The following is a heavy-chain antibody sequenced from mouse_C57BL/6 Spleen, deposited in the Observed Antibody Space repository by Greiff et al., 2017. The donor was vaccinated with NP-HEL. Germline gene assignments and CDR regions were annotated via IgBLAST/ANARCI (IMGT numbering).Heavy chain of an antibody. V-gene: IGHV1-26*01. CDR1: GYTFTDYY. CDR3: ARGGTGYYGSPSYYFDY. D-gene: IGHD1-1*01. Sequence: VQLQQSGPELVKPGASVKISCKASGYTFTDYYMNWVKQSPGKSLEWIGDINPNNGGTSYNQKFKGKATLTVDKSSSTAYMELRSLTAEDSAVYYCARGGTGYYGSPSYYFDYWGQGTTLTVSS. J-gene: IGHJ2*01. CDR2: INPNNGGT.